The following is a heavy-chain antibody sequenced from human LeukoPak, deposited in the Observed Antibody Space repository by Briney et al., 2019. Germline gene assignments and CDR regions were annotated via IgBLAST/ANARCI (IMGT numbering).Heavy chain of an antibody. CDR2: IFYSGST. CDR3: ARGEWDLLFDY. V-gene: IGHV4-59*01. CDR1: GDSISGNY. J-gene: IGHJ4*02. D-gene: IGHD1-26*01. Sequence: PSETLSLTCTVSGDSISGNYWTWIRQPPGKGLEWIGYIFYSGSTNYNPSLKSRVTISVDTSKNQFSLKLSSVTAADTAVYYCARGEWDLLFDYWGQGTLVTVSS.